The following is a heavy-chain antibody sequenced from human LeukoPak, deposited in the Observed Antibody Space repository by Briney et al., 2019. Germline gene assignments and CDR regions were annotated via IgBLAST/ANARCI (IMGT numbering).Heavy chain of an antibody. CDR3: ACRDLTSTWSFP. D-gene: IGHD6-13*01. CDR1: GYTFTRYW. Sequence: GESLKISCQGFGYTFTRYWIGWVRQMPGKGLEWMGVIYPGDSRIRYNPSFQGQVTISVDKSISTAYLQWVSLKASDTAMYYCACRDLTSTWSFPWGQGTLVAVSS. CDR2: IYPGDSRI. J-gene: IGHJ5*02. V-gene: IGHV5-51*01.